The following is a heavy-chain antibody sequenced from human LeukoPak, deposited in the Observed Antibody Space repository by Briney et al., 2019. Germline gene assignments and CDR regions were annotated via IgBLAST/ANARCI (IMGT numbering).Heavy chain of an antibody. Sequence: PGGSLRLSCAASGFTFSNYGMHWVRQVPGKGLEWVAAIWFDGIRKYYADSVKGRLTISRDNSKNTLYLQMNSLRAEDTAVYYCAREGSSWYYFDFWGQGTLVTVSS. J-gene: IGHJ4*02. CDR3: AREGSSWYYFDF. CDR2: IWFDGIRK. CDR1: GFTFSNYG. D-gene: IGHD6-13*01. V-gene: IGHV3-33*01.